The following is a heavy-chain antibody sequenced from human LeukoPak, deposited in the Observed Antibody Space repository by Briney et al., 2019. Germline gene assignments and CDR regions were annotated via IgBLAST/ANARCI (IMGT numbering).Heavy chain of an antibody. D-gene: IGHD5-24*01. V-gene: IGHV1-2*06. Sequence: ASVKVSCTASGHTFTGYYIHWVRHAPGQGLEWMGRINPNSGGTNYAQTLQGRVTMTKATSITTAYMELSRLRSDAPAVYYCAMSGSRELVLFDFGYWGQGTLVTVSS. CDR1: GHTFTGYY. CDR2: INPNSGGT. CDR3: AMSGSRELVLFDFGY. J-gene: IGHJ4*02.